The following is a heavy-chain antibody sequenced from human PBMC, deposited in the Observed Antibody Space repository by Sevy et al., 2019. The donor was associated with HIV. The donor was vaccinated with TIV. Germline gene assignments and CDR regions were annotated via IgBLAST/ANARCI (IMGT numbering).Heavy chain of an antibody. J-gene: IGHJ6*02. CDR3: ARDMGWQLRPLGMDV. D-gene: IGHD2-15*01. Sequence: ASVKVSCKASGYTFDNYGISWVRQAPGQGLKWMGWNTDYNGNTNYAPNLQGRVTMTTDTSTSTAYMELTNLRSGDTAVYYCARDMGWQLRPLGMDVWGQGTTVTVSS. CDR2: NTDYNGNT. V-gene: IGHV1-18*01. CDR1: GYTFDNYG.